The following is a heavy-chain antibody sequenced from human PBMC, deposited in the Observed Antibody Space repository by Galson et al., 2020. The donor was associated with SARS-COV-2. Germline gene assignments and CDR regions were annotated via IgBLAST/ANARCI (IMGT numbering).Heavy chain of an antibody. CDR2: IRYDGSNE. Sequence: AGSLRLSCAASGFTFSSYGMHWVRQAPGKGLEWVAFIRYDGSNEYYADSVKGRFTISRDNSENTVYLQMNSLRAEDTAMYYCAKESWFDPWGQGTLVTVSS. V-gene: IGHV3-30*02. J-gene: IGHJ5*02. CDR1: GFTFSSYG. CDR3: AKESWFDP.